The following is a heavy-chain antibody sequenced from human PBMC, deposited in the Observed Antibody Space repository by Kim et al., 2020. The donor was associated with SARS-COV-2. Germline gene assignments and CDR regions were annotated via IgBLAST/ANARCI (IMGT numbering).Heavy chain of an antibody. Sequence: ASVKVSCKASGYTFTGYYMHWVRQAPGQGLEWMGRINPNSGGTNYEQKFQGRVTMTRDTSISTAYMELSRLRSDETAVYYCPSSFPSDGDFDYWGQGTLV. CDR2: INPNSGGT. CDR3: PSSFPSDGDFDY. J-gene: IGHJ4*02. CDR1: GYTFTGYY. V-gene: IGHV1-2*06.